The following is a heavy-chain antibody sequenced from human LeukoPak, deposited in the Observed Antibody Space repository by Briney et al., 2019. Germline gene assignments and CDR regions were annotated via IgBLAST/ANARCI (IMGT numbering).Heavy chain of an antibody. V-gene: IGHV3-7*01. D-gene: IGHD3-22*01. CDR3: ARDVGGYYYDSSGYDGFDY. CDR1: GFTFSSYW. J-gene: IGHJ4*02. CDR2: IKQDGSEK. Sequence: GGSLRLSCAASGFTFSSYWMSWVRQAPGKGLGWVANIKQDGSEKYYVDSVKGRFTISRDNAKNSLYLQMNSLRAEDTAVYYCARDVGGYYYDSSGYDGFDYWGQGTLVTVSS.